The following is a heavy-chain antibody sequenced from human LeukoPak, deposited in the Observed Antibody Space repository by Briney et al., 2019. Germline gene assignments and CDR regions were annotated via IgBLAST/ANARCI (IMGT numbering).Heavy chain of an antibody. D-gene: IGHD5-18*01. CDR1: GGSISSSSYY. CDR2: IYYSGSP. J-gene: IGHJ4*02. Sequence: SETLSLTCTVSGGSISSSSYYWGWIRQPPGTGLEWIGSIYYSGSPYYNPSLKSRVTIFVDTSKKQFSLKLSSVTAADTAVYYCARGRGYRDYFDYWGQGTLVTVSS. CDR3: ARGRGYRDYFDY. V-gene: IGHV4-39*01.